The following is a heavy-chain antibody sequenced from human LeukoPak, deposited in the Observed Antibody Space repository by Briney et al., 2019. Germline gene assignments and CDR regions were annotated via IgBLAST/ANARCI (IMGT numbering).Heavy chain of an antibody. D-gene: IGHD3-16*02. CDR3: ARGPLRGGSYRYTPRFAFDI. V-gene: IGHV4-34*01. J-gene: IGHJ3*02. CDR1: GGSFSGYY. CDR2: INHSGST. Sequence: SETLSLTCAVYGGSFSGYYWSWIRQPPGKGLGWIGEINHSGSTNYNPSLKSRVTISVDTSKNQFSLKLSSVTAADTAVYYCARGPLRGGSYRYTPRFAFDIWGQGTMVTVSS.